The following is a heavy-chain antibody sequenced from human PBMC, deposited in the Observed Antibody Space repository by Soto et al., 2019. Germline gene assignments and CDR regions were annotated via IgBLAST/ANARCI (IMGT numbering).Heavy chain of an antibody. CDR3: ARELAVATLYNWFDP. CDR1: GFTFSSYS. V-gene: IGHV3-21*01. J-gene: IGHJ5*02. Sequence: PGGSLRLSCAASGFTFSSYSMNWFRQAPGKGLEWVSSISSSSSYIYYADSVKGRFTISRDNAKNSLYLQMNSLRAEDTAVYYCARELAVATLYNWFDPWGQGTQVTVSS. CDR2: ISSSSSYI. D-gene: IGHD6-19*01.